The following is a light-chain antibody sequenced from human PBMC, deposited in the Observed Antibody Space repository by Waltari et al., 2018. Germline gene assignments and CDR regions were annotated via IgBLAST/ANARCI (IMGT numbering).Light chain of an antibody. CDR3: QQYGSSPWT. CDR1: QSVSSSY. CDR2: GAS. Sequence: EIVLPQSPGTLSLSPGARATLSCRASQSVSSSYLAWYQQKPGQPPRLLIYGASSRATGIPDRFSGSGSGTDFTLTISRLEPEDFAVYYCQQYGSSPWTFGQGTKVEIK. V-gene: IGKV3-20*01. J-gene: IGKJ1*01.